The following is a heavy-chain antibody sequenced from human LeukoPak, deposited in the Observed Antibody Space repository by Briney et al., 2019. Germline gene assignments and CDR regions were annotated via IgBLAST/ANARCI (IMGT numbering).Heavy chain of an antibody. V-gene: IGHV4-30-2*01. D-gene: IGHD1-26*01. CDR3: ARTDGSGSYVDAFDI. Sequence: PSQTLSLTCTVSGGSISSGGYYWSWIRQPPGKGLEWIGYIYHSGSTYYNPSLKSRVTISVDRSKNQFSLKLSSVTAADTAVYYCARTDGSGSYVDAFDIWGQGPMVTVSS. J-gene: IGHJ3*02. CDR1: GGSISSGGYY. CDR2: IYHSGST.